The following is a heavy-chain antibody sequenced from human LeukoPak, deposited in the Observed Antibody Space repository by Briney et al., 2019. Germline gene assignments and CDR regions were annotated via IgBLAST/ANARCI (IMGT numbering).Heavy chain of an antibody. CDR3: ASAYYYDSSGSFDY. CDR1: GGTFSSYA. D-gene: IGHD3-22*01. CDR2: IIPILGIA. J-gene: IGHJ4*02. Sequence: SVKFSCKASGGTFSSYAISWVRQTPGQGLEWMGRIIPILGIANYAQKFQGRVTITADKSTSTAYMELSSLRSEDTAVYYCASAYYYDSSGSFDYWGQGTLVTVSS. V-gene: IGHV1-69*04.